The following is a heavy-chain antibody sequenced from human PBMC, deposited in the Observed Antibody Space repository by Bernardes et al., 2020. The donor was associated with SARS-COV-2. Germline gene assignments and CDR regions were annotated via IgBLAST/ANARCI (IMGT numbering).Heavy chain of an antibody. Sequence: SVKVSCKVSGYTLTELSMHWVRQAPGKGLEWMGGFDPEDGETIYAQKFQGRVTMTEDTSTDTAYMELSSLRSEDTAVYYCSTGPALVPAAREAWFDPWGQGTLVTVSS. CDR3: STGPALVPAAREAWFDP. CDR1: GYTLTELS. J-gene: IGHJ5*02. V-gene: IGHV1-24*01. D-gene: IGHD2-2*01. CDR2: FDPEDGET.